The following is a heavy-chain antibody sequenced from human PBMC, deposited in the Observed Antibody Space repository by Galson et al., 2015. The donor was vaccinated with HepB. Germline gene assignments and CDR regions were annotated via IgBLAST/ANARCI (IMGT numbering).Heavy chain of an antibody. J-gene: IGHJ4*02. V-gene: IGHV3-48*01. D-gene: IGHD4-17*01. CDR2: INSHSRTI. CDR3: AREPPYGDYDFDY. Sequence: SLRLSCAASGFTFSSYSLNWVRQAPGKGLEWISYINSHSRTIYYADSVKGRFTISRDNAKNSLYLQMNSLRAEDTAVYYCAREPPYGDYDFDYWGQGTPVTVSS. CDR1: GFTFSSYS.